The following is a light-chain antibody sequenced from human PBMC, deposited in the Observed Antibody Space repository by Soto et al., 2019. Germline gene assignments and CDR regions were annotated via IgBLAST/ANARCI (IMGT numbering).Light chain of an antibody. Sequence: DIQMTQSPSSLSASVGDRVTITCRASQGISNYLAWYQQKPGKAPKLLIYAASTLLSGVPSRFSGSGSGTDFTLNISSLQPEDVATYYCQRYNTGPPDTFGQGNKLDIK. J-gene: IGKJ2*01. CDR1: QGISNY. CDR3: QRYNTGPPDT. CDR2: AAS. V-gene: IGKV1-27*01.